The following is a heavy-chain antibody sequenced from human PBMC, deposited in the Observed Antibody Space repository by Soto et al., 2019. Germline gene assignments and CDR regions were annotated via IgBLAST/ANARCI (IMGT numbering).Heavy chain of an antibody. CDR3: ATSGGSLHNWFDA. CDR2: IFYSGTT. D-gene: IGHD2-15*01. Sequence: QLQLQESGPRLVKPSETLSLTCTVSGASMSSSLYYWGWIRQPPGKGLDWIGTIFYSGTTYYNPSLESRVTISIDKSKNQFSLKLSSVTAADTAVYYCATSGGSLHNWFDAWGQGTLVTVSS. V-gene: IGHV4-39*01. J-gene: IGHJ5*02. CDR1: GASMSSSLYY.